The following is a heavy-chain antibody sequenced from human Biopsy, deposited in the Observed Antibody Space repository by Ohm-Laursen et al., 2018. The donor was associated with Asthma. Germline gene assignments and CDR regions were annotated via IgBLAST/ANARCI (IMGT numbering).Heavy chain of an antibody. CDR1: GFSLRNARMG. D-gene: IGHD3-3*01. Sequence: TQTLTLTCTVSGFSLRNARMGVTWIRQPPGKALEWLAHIFSNDEKSYSTSLKSWITISKDTAKSQVVLTMSNMGPVDTATYYCARVVNYDFRSGYWFDPWGQGTLVTVSS. J-gene: IGHJ5*02. CDR3: ARVVNYDFRSGYWFDP. CDR2: IFSNDEK. V-gene: IGHV2-26*01.